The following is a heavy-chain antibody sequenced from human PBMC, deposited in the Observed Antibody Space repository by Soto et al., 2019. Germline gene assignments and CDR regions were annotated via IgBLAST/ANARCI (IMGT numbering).Heavy chain of an antibody. V-gene: IGHV3-33*01. Sequence: QVQVVESGGGVVQPGRSLRLSCAASGFTFSSFGMHWVRQAPGKGLEWVSLIWYDGSKKSYGDSVKGRFTISRDNSRNTVYLQVNSLRADVTAVYYCARDASSYSLWSGYYPSRNGMDVWGQGTTVTVSS. CDR2: IWYDGSKK. J-gene: IGHJ6*02. D-gene: IGHD3-3*01. CDR3: ARDASSYSLWSGYYPSRNGMDV. CDR1: GFTFSSFG.